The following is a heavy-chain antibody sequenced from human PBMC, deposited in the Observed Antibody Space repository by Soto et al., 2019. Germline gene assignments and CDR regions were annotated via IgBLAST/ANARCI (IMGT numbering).Heavy chain of an antibody. CDR3: ARGIQEGFDP. CDR2: IYYNGII. D-gene: IGHD5-18*01. V-gene: IGHV4-30-4*01. J-gene: IGHJ5*02. CDR1: GDSITDGDYY. Sequence: QVSLQESGPGLVKSSQTLSLSCTVSGDSITDGDYYWSWIRQPPGKDLEWIAYIYYNGIIHYNPSLKRRVTISLDPSKNQFSLTMTAVTDADTAVYSCARGIQEGFDPWGQGTLVTVSS.